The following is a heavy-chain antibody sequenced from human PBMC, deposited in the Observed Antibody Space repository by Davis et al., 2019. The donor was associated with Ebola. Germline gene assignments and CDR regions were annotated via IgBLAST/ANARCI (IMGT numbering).Heavy chain of an antibody. V-gene: IGHV5-51*01. J-gene: IGHJ3*02. CDR1: GYSFTSYW. CDR2: IYPGDSDT. Sequence: GGSLRLSCKGSGYSFTSYWIGWVRQMPGKGLEWMGIIYPGDSDTRYSPSFQGQITISADKSINTAYLQWSSLKASDTAMYYCARPGTAGTVDGFDIWGQGTMVTVSS. CDR3: ARPGTAGTVDGFDI. D-gene: IGHD1-1*01.